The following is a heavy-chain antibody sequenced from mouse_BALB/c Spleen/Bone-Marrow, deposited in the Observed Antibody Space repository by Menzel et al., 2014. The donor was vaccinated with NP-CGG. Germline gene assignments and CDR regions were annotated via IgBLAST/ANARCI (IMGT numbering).Heavy chain of an antibody. J-gene: IGHJ4*01. Sequence: QVQLQQSGAELAKPGASVKMSCKASGYTFTSYWMHWVKQRPGQGLEWIGYINPSTGYTEYNQKFKDKATLTADKSSSTAYMQLSSLTSGDSAVYYCARPYGNYYLDYWGQGTSVTVSS. CDR1: GYTFTSYW. D-gene: IGHD2-1*01. CDR3: ARPYGNYYLDY. CDR2: INPSTGYT. V-gene: IGHV1-7*01.